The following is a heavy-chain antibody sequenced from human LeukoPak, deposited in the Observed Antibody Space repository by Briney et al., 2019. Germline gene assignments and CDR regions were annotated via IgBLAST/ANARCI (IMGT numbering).Heavy chain of an antibody. CDR2: IIHTGTT. J-gene: IGHJ4*02. Sequence: PSETLSLTCGVHGGSFGFYSWSWLRQSPGKGLEWIGEIIHTGTTTYNRSLASRVTVSIDTSNNQFSLTLTSVTAADTAVYYCARRGNYIDHWGQGALVTVSS. CDR1: GGSFGFYS. CDR3: ARRGNYIDH. V-gene: IGHV4-34*12.